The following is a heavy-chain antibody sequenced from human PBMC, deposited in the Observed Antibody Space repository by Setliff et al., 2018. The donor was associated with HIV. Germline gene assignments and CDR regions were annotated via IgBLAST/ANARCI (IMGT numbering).Heavy chain of an antibody. CDR2: VFRDDNT. J-gene: IGHJ3*02. CDR3: ATSSRGWGQDAFDI. CDR1: GLTVSGNY. Sequence: RLSCTASGLTVSGNYMGWVRQAPGEGLEWVSLVFRDDNTYNADSVKGRFTISRDSSKNTLYLQMNSLRGDDTAVYYCATSSRGWGQDAFDIWGQGTMVTVSS. D-gene: IGHD6-19*01. V-gene: IGHV3-66*02.